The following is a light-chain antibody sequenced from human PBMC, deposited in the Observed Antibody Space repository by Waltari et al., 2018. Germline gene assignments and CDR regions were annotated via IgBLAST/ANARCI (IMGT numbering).Light chain of an antibody. V-gene: IGKV3-11*01. CDR2: DAS. CDR1: LSVSSY. J-gene: IGKJ5*01. Sequence: EIVLTQSPGTLSLSRGERATLSCRASLSVSSYLAWYQQKPGQAPRLLIYDASNRATGIPARFSGSGSGTDFTLTISSLEPEDFAVYYCQQRSNWPITFGQGTRLEIK. CDR3: QQRSNWPIT.